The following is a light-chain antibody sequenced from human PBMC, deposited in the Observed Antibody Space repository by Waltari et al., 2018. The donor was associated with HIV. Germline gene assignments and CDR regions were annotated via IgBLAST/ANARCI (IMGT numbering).Light chain of an antibody. V-gene: IGLV2-14*03. Sequence: QSALTQHASVSGSPGQSIAISCTGPSGDIGTYKYVSWYQQHTGKVPKLIIYDVNVRPSGVSDRFSGSKSGNTATLTISGLHSDDEADYYCCSYTVNSTGVFGAGTKITV. J-gene: IGLJ1*01. CDR1: SGDIGTYKY. CDR2: DVN. CDR3: CSYTVNSTGV.